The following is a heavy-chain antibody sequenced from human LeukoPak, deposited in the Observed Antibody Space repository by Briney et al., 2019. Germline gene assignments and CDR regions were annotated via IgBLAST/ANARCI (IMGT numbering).Heavy chain of an antibody. Sequence: ASVKVSCKASGYTFTSYGVSWVRQAPGQGLEWMGWISAYNGNTNYAQKLQGRVTMTTDTSTSTAYMELRSLRSDDTAVYNCASSVAVAGETFDYWGQGTLVTVSS. D-gene: IGHD6-19*01. V-gene: IGHV1-18*01. CDR3: ASSVAVAGETFDY. CDR2: ISAYNGNT. J-gene: IGHJ4*02. CDR1: GYTFTSYG.